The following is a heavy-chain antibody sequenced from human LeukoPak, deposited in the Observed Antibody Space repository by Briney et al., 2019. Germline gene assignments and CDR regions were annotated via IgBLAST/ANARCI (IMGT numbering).Heavy chain of an antibody. V-gene: IGHV3-30*04. CDR3: ARADYVNAFDI. CDR2: ISYDGSNK. D-gene: IGHD4-17*01. Sequence: PGGSLGLSCAASGFTFSSYAMHWVRQAPGKGLEWVAVISYDGSNKYYADSVKGRFTISRDNSKNTLYLQMNSLRAEDTAVYYCARADYVNAFDIWGQGTMVTVSS. J-gene: IGHJ3*02. CDR1: GFTFSSYA.